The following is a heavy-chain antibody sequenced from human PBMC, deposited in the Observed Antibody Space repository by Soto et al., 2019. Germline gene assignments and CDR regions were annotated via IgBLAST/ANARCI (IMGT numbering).Heavy chain of an antibody. D-gene: IGHD3-10*01. Sequence: QVQLQESGPGLVKPSQTLSLTCTVSGGSISSGDYYWSWIRQHPGKGLECIGYIYYSGSTYYNPSLKSRVTMSVDTPENQFSLKLSSVTAADTAVYYCARYGSGTYYPTTFDYWGQGTLVTVSS. CDR3: ARYGSGTYYPTTFDY. V-gene: IGHV4-31*03. J-gene: IGHJ4*02. CDR1: GGSISSGDYY. CDR2: IYYSGST.